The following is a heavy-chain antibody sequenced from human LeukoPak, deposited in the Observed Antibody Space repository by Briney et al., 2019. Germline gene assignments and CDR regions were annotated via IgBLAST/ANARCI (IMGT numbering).Heavy chain of an antibody. V-gene: IGHV3-48*01. D-gene: IGHD4-11*01. CDR2: ISSGSSTI. CDR1: GFTFSSYS. Sequence: GGSLRLSRAASGFTFSSYSMNWVRQAPGKGLEWVSYISSGSSTIYYADSVKGRFTISRDNSKNTLYLQMNSLRAEDAAVYYCANEYSKGDVWGQGTLVTVSS. J-gene: IGHJ3*01. CDR3: ANEYSKGDV.